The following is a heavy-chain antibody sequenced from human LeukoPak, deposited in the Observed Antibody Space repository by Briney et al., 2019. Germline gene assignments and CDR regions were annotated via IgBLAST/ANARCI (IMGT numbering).Heavy chain of an antibody. D-gene: IGHD6-19*01. CDR3: ARRSGSGWYSYYFDY. CDR1: GYSFTSYW. J-gene: IGHJ4*02. CDR2: IYPGDSDT. V-gene: IGHV5-51*01. Sequence: GESLKISCKGSGYSFTSYWIGWVRQMPGKGLEWMGIIYPGDSDTRYSPSFQGQVTISADKSISTAYLQWSSLKASDIAMYYCARRSGSGWYSYYFDYWGQGTLVTVSS.